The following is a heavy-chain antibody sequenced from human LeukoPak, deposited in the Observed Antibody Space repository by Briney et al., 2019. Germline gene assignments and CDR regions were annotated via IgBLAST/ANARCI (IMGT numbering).Heavy chain of an antibody. V-gene: IGHV1-2*02. D-gene: IGHD6-19*01. Sequence: ASVKVSCKASGYTFTDYRIHWVRQAPGQGLEWVGWVNPNTGDTNYAQKFQGRVTVTRDTSISTAYMELSRLRSDDTAVYYCAKIDISGLYYFDYWGQGTLVTVSS. CDR2: VNPNTGDT. CDR3: AKIDISGLYYFDY. CDR1: GYTFTDYR. J-gene: IGHJ4*02.